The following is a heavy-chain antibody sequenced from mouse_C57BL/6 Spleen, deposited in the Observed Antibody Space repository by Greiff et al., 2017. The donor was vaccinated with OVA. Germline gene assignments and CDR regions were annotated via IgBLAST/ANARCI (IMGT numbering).Heavy chain of an antibody. CDR2: IDPSDSYT. CDR1: GYTFTSYW. J-gene: IGHJ2*01. Sequence: QVQLKQPGAELVMPGASVKLSCKASGYTFTSYWMHWVKQRPGQGLEWIGEIDPSDSYTNYNQKFKGKSTLTVDKSSSTAYMQLSSLTSEDSADYYCARGTTVVATDYWGQGTTLTVSS. D-gene: IGHD1-1*01. V-gene: IGHV1-69*01. CDR3: ARGTTVVATDY.